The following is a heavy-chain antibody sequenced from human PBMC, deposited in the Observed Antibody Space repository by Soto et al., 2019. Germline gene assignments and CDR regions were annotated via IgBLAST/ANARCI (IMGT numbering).Heavy chain of an antibody. Sequence: XVSLRLSCAASCFSFSSYAMSWVRQAPGKGLEWVSAISGSGGSTYYADSVKGRFTISRDNSKNTLYLQMNSLRAEDTVVYYCAKGSGWYFYYYGMDVRGQGTTVTVA. D-gene: IGHD6-19*01. CDR1: CFSFSSYA. J-gene: IGHJ6*02. V-gene: IGHV3-23*01. CDR3: AKGSGWYFYYYGMDV. CDR2: ISGSGGST.